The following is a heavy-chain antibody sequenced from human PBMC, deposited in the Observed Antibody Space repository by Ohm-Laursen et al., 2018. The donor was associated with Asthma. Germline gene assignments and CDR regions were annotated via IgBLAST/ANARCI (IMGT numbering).Heavy chain of an antibody. CDR1: GFTFSDYY. CDR2: ISSSGFTI. D-gene: IGHD4-17*01. V-gene: IGHV3-11*04. CDR3: TRGGHYGSYFDY. J-gene: IGHJ4*02. Sequence: SLRLSCTASGFTFSDYYMSWIRQAPGKGLEWVSFISSSGFTIYYADSVKGRFTISRDNAKNTLYLQMNSLRAEDTAVYYCTRGGHYGSYFDYWGQGTLVTVSS.